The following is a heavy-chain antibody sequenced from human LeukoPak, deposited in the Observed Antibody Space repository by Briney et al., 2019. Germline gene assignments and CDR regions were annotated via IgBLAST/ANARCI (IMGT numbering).Heavy chain of an antibody. CDR3: ARVVVVPAAKAVEDAFDI. J-gene: IGHJ3*02. Sequence: ASVKVSCKASGYTFTSSDINRVRQATGQGLEWMGWMNPNSGNTGYAQKFQGRVTMTRNTSISTAYMELSSLRSEDTAVYYCARVVVVPAAKAVEDAFDIWGQGTMVTVSS. V-gene: IGHV1-8*01. CDR2: MNPNSGNT. D-gene: IGHD2-2*01. CDR1: GYTFTSSD.